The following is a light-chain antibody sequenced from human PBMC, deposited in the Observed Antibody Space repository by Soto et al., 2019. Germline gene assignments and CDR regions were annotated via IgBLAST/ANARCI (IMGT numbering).Light chain of an antibody. J-gene: IGKJ1*01. CDR3: QQYGDSPVT. CDR1: QSVSSNY. CDR2: GAS. Sequence: EIVLTQSPGTLSLSPGERATLSCRASQSVSSNYLAWYQQKPGQAPRLLIYGASSRATGIPDRFSGSGSATDFTLTISRLEPEDFAVYYCQQYGDSPVTFGQGTKVDIK. V-gene: IGKV3-20*01.